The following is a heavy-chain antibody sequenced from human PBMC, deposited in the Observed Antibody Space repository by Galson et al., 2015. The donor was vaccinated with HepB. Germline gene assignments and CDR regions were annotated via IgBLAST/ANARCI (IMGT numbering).Heavy chain of an antibody. CDR1: GFTFSSYD. V-gene: IGHV3-13*05. Sequence: SLRLSCAASGFTFSSYDMHWVRQATGKGLEWVSAIGTAGDPYYPGSVKGRFTISRENAKNSLYLQMNSLRAGDTAVYYCARGRRQDENYYDSSGYYHYWYFDLWGQGTLVTVSS. J-gene: IGHJ2*01. CDR2: IGTAGDP. CDR3: ARGRRQDENYYDSSGYYHYWYFDL. D-gene: IGHD3-22*01.